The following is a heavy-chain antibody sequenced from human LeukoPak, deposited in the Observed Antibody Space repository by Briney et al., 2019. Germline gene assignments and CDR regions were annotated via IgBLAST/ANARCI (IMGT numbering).Heavy chain of an antibody. V-gene: IGHV1-2*02. D-gene: IGHD2-2*01. CDR2: INPNSGGT. CDR1: GYTFTGYY. J-gene: IGHJ4*02. Sequence: GASVKVSCKASGYTFTGYYMHWVRQAPGQGLEWMGWINPNSGGTNYAQKFQGRVTMTRDTSISTASVAPGSPRADYTAVYYCASSEHWLCFSDYWVRGPLVTVSS. CDR3: ASSEHWLCFSDY.